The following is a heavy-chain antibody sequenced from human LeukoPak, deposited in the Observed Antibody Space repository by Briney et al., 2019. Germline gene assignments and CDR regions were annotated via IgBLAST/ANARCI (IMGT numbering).Heavy chain of an antibody. CDR1: GFTFSSYA. CDR3: AKRDRTVTHAFGI. V-gene: IGHV3-23*01. CDR2: ISGSGGTT. D-gene: IGHD4-17*01. J-gene: IGHJ3*02. Sequence: GGSLRLSCAASGFTFSSYAMTWVRQAPGKGLEWVSAISGSGGTTYYADSVKGRFTISRDNSENTLYLQMNSLRAEDTAVYYCAKRDRTVTHAFGIWGQGTMVTVSS.